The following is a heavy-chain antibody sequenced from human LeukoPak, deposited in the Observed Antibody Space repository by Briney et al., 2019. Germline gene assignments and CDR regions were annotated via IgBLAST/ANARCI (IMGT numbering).Heavy chain of an antibody. CDR1: GFTFSSYP. Sequence: PGGSLRLSCSASGFTFSSYPIHWVRQAPGKGLEYVTAISSDGKTAYYADSVKGRFTISRDNSENTVFLQMSSLSAEDSAVYYCVKARGYCSTSSCFLEYWGQGTLVTVSS. V-gene: IGHV3-64D*06. CDR3: VKARGYCSTSSCFLEY. D-gene: IGHD2-2*01. CDR2: ISSDGKTA. J-gene: IGHJ4*02.